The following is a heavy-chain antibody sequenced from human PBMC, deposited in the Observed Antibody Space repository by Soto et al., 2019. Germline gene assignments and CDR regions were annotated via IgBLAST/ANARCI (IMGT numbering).Heavy chain of an antibody. CDR3: ARGDYGDYGYGMDV. Sequence: QVQLQESGPGLVKPSETLSLTCTVPGGSISSYYWSWIRQPPGKGLEWIGYIYYSGSTNYNPSLKSRVTISVDTSKNQFSLKLSSVTAADTAVYYCARGDYGDYGYGMDVWGQGTTVTVSS. CDR2: IYYSGST. V-gene: IGHV4-59*01. D-gene: IGHD4-17*01. CDR1: GGSISSYY. J-gene: IGHJ6*02.